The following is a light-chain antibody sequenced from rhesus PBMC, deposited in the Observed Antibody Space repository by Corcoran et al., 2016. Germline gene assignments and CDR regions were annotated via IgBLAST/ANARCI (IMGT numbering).Light chain of an antibody. CDR3: QQYSSRPLT. V-gene: IGKV1-22*01. CDR2: KAS. CDR1: QGMSSW. Sequence: DIQMTQSPSSLSASVGDTVTITCRASQGMSSWLAWYQQKPGKALKLLIYKASSLQSGVPSRFSGGGSGTVFTLTISSLQSEDFATYYCQQYSSRPLTFGGGTKVEIK. J-gene: IGKJ4*01.